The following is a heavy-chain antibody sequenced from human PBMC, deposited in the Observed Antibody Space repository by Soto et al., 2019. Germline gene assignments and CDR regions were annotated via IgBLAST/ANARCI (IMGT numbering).Heavy chain of an antibody. J-gene: IGHJ2*01. D-gene: IGHD3-22*01. CDR1: GGTFSSYA. CDR3: ARGASGYYVKNTYFDL. CDR2: IIPIFGTA. Sequence: QVQLVQSGAEVKKPGSSVKVSCKASGGTFSSYAISWVRQAPGQGLEWMGGIIPIFGTANYAQKFQGRVTSTXXEXTXXAYMELSSLRSEDTAVYYCARGASGYYVKNTYFDLWGRGTLVTVSS. V-gene: IGHV1-69*05.